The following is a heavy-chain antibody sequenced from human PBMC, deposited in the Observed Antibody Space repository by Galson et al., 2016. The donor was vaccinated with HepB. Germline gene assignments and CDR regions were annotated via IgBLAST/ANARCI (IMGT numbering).Heavy chain of an antibody. J-gene: IGHJ4*02. CDR3: ARHVPPSPAAPPEY. D-gene: IGHD2-2*01. Sequence: QSGAAVKKPGESLKISCKGSGDSFTNYWIGWVRQMPGKGLEWMGLFYPVDSDSRYSPSFQGQVPISADKSISTAYLQWNSLRASDSAMYFCARHVPPSPAAPPEYWGQGTLVTVSS. V-gene: IGHV5-51*01. CDR1: GDSFTNYW. CDR2: FYPVDSDS.